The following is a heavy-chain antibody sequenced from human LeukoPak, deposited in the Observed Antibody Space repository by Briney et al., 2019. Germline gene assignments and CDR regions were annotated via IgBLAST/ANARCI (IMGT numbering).Heavy chain of an antibody. CDR1: GFAFSTYE. CDR2: ISSSGTAI. V-gene: IGHV3-48*03. Sequence: PGGSLRLSCAASGFAFSTYEMNWVRQAPGKGLEWVSYISSSGTAIYYADSVKGRFIISRDDTENSLYLQMNSLRAEDTAVYYCARDGNGDLDVWGKGTTVTVSS. CDR3: ARDGNGDLDV. D-gene: IGHD2-21*02. J-gene: IGHJ6*04.